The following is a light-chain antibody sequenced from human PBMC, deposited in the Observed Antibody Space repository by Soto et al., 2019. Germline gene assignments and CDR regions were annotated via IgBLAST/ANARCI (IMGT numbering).Light chain of an antibody. CDR1: QSISSY. V-gene: IGKV1-39*01. Sequence: DIQMTQSPSSLSASVGDRVTITCRASQSISSYLHWYQQKPGKAPNLLIYAASSLQSGVPSRFSGSGSGTDFTLTISSLQPEDFATYYCQQSSSAPLFTFGPGTKVDFK. CDR3: QQSSSAPLFT. CDR2: AAS. J-gene: IGKJ3*01.